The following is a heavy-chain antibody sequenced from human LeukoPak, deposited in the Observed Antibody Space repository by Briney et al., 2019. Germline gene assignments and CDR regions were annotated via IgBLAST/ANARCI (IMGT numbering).Heavy chain of an antibody. CDR1: AFTNSSYR. V-gene: IGHV3-7*01. CDR2: IKQDGGEK. J-gene: IGHJ6*03. CDR3: ARDRETPRYYYYMDV. Sequence: WGCLSFYCAASAFTNSSYRRSRHRHAPGKGLEWVANIKQDGGEKYYVDSVKGRFTSSRDNAKNSLYLQMNSLRAEDTAVYYCARDRETPRYYYYMDVWGKGTTVTVSS.